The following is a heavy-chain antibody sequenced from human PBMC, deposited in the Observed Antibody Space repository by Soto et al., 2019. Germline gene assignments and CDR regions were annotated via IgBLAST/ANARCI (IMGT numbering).Heavy chain of an antibody. J-gene: IGHJ5*01. CDR3: ARGSAVIDDILTGYQTPYWFDS. CDR1: GYSISSYD. V-gene: IGHV4-59*07. Sequence: PXDTLSLTCTVSGYSISSYDWSWIRKPPGKGLDWIGYIYYSGSTNYNPSLKSRVTISVDTSKNHFSLKLSSVTAADTAVYYCARGSAVIDDILTGYQTPYWFDSWGQGTLVTVSS. CDR2: IYYSGST. D-gene: IGHD3-9*01.